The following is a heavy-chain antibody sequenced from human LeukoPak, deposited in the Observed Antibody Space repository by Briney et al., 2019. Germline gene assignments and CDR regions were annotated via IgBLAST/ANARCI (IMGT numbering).Heavy chain of an antibody. D-gene: IGHD3-22*01. CDR2: IKQDGSEK. CDR1: GFXFSNYW. Sequence: GGSLRLSCAVSGFXFSNYWIRWVRQAPGKGLEWVANIKQDGSEKYYVDSVKGRFTISRDNAKNSLYLQLNSLRAEDTAVYYCARVQARYYDSSGYSDYWDQGTLVTVSS. CDR3: ARVQARYYDSSGYSDY. V-gene: IGHV3-7*04. J-gene: IGHJ4*02.